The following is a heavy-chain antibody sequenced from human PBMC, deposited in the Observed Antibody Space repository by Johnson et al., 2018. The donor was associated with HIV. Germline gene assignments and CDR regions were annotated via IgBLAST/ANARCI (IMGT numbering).Heavy chain of an antibody. CDR2: IRYDGSNK. D-gene: IGHD6-19*01. V-gene: IGHV3-30*02. CDR1: GFTFSSYG. J-gene: IGHJ3*02. Sequence: QVQLVESGGGVVQPGGSLRLSCAASGFTFSSYGMHWVRQAPGKGLEWVAFIRYDGSNKYYADSVKGRFTISRDNSKNTLYLQRNSLRAEDTAVYYCARDWGLYSSGWYVDAFDIWGQGTMVTVSS. CDR3: ARDWGLYSSGWYVDAFDI.